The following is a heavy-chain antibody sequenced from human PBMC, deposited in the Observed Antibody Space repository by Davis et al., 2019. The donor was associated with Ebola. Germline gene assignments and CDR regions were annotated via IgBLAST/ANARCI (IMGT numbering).Heavy chain of an antibody. V-gene: IGHV3-74*01. CDR2: IHGDGTYT. CDR1: GFTFSRDW. CDR3: VRDLEMGTIPS. Sequence: HTGGSLRLSCVASGFTFSRDWMHWVRQAPGKGLVWVSRIHGDGTYTTYADSVRGRFTIARDNAKNTLYLQMSSLRVEDTAVYYCVRDLEMGTIPSWGQGTLVTVSS. J-gene: IGHJ5*02. D-gene: IGHD5-24*01.